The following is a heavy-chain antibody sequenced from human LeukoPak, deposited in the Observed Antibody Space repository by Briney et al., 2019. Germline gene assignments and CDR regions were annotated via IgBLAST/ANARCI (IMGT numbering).Heavy chain of an antibody. CDR2: IWYDGSNK. CDR1: GFTFSSYG. J-gene: IGHJ4*02. CDR3: AKSAAVGFDYFDY. Sequence: GGSLRLSCAASGFTFSSYGMHWVRQAPGKGLEWVAVIWYDGSNKYYADSVKGRFTISRDNSKNTLYLQMNSLRAEDTAVYYCAKSAAVGFDYFDYWGQGTLITVSS. D-gene: IGHD6-13*01. V-gene: IGHV3-33*06.